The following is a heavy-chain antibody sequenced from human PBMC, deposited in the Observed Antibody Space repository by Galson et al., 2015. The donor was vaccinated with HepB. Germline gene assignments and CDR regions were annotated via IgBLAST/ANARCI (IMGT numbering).Heavy chain of an antibody. V-gene: IGHV4-39*01. CDR1: GGPISSSDSY. CDR3: ARHRAGAGSFYGLINS. D-gene: IGHD1-26*01. J-gene: IGHJ4*02. CDR2: LYCRGSP. Sequence: ETLSLTCNVSGGPISSSDSYWGWIRQPPGKGLEWIGSLYCRGSPYYNPSLESRVTISVDTSKNHFSLNLGSVTAADTAVYYCARHRAGAGSFYGLINSWGQGILATVSS.